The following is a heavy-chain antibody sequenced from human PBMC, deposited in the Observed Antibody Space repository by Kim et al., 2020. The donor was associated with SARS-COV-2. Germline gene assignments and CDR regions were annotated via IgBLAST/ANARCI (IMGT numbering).Heavy chain of an antibody. CDR3: ARDGGRSSGSPGNY. Sequence: GGSLRLSCAASGFTFSSYAMHWVRQAPGKGLEWVAVISYDGSNKYYADSVKGRFTISRDNSKNTLYLQMNSLRAEDTAVYYCARDGGRSSGSPGNYWGQGTLVTVSS. CDR2: ISYDGSNK. V-gene: IGHV3-30-3*01. D-gene: IGHD6-19*01. J-gene: IGHJ4*02. CDR1: GFTFSSYA.